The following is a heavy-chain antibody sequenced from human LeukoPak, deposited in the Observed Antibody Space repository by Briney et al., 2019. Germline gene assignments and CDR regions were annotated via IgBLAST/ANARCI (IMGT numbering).Heavy chain of an antibody. D-gene: IGHD3-16*02. Sequence: GGSLRLSCAASGFTFSSYGMHWVRPAPGKGLEWVAVISYDGSNKYYADSVKGRFTISRDNSKNTLYLQMNSLRAEDRAVYYCAREGRYRTGGGNWFDPWGQGTLVTVSS. CDR2: ISYDGSNK. J-gene: IGHJ5*02. CDR3: AREGRYRTGGGNWFDP. V-gene: IGHV3-30*03. CDR1: GFTFSSYG.